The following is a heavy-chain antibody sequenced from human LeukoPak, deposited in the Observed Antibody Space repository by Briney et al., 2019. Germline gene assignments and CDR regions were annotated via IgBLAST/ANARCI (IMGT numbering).Heavy chain of an antibody. Sequence: SETLSLTCTVSGGSISSGGYYWSWIRQPPGKGLEWIGYIYYSGSTNYNPSLKSRVTISVDTSKNQFSLKLSSVTAADTAVYYCASTYYYDSSGYYLDYWGQGTLVTVSS. CDR3: ASTYYYDSSGYYLDY. CDR1: GGSISSGGYY. CDR2: IYYSGST. J-gene: IGHJ4*02. D-gene: IGHD3-22*01. V-gene: IGHV4-61*08.